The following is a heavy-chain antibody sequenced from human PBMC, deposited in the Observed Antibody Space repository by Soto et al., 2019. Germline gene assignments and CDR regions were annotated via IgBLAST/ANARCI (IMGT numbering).Heavy chain of an antibody. J-gene: IGHJ3*02. CDR3: ARQGWSYGSGSYFPDAFDI. Sequence: SETLSLTCAVYGGSFSGYYWSWIRQPPGKGLEWIGEINHSGSTNYNPSLKSRVTISVDTSKNQFSLKLSSVTAADTAVYYCARQGWSYGSGSYFPDAFDIWGQGTMVTVSS. D-gene: IGHD3-10*01. V-gene: IGHV4-34*01. CDR2: INHSGST. CDR1: GGSFSGYY.